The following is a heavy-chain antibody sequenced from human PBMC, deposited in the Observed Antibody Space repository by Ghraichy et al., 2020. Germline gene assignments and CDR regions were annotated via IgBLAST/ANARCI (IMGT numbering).Heavy chain of an antibody. D-gene: IGHD3-22*01. CDR1: GFTFSSYA. Sequence: GGSLRLSCAASGFTFSSYAMSWVRQAPGKGLEWVSAISGSGGSAYYADSVKGRFTISRDNSKNTLYLQMNSLRAEDTAVYYCPKGRYYYDSSGPPLDYWGQGTLVTVSS. V-gene: IGHV3-23*01. CDR2: ISGSGGSA. J-gene: IGHJ4*02. CDR3: PKGRYYYDSSGPPLDY.